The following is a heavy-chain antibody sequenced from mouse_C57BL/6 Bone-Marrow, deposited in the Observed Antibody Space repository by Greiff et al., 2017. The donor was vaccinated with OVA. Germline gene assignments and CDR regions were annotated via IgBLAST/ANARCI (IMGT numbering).Heavy chain of an antibody. CDR3: ARQLRLLPFAY. CDR1: GYTFTSYG. Sequence: QVQLQQSGAELARPGASVKLSCKASGYTFTSYGISWVKQRTGPGLEWIGEIYPRSGNTYYNEKFKGKATLTADKSSSTAYMELRSLTSEDSAVYFCARQLRLLPFAYWGQGTLVTVSA. CDR2: IYPRSGNT. J-gene: IGHJ3*01. V-gene: IGHV1-81*01. D-gene: IGHD3-2*02.